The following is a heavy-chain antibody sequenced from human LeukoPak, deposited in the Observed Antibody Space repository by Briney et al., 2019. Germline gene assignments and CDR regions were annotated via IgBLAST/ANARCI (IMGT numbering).Heavy chain of an antibody. D-gene: IGHD6-19*01. CDR2: IYYSGNT. J-gene: IGHJ3*02. CDR1: GYSISSNNW. CDR3: ARNQAVAANRGAFDI. Sequence: SDTLSLTCAVSGYSISSNNWWAWIRQPPGKGLEWIGYIYYSGNTYYNPYNPYLTSRVTMSVDTSKNQFSLKLDSVTEIDTAMYYCARNQAVAANRGAFDIRGQGTMVTVSS. V-gene: IGHV4-28*01.